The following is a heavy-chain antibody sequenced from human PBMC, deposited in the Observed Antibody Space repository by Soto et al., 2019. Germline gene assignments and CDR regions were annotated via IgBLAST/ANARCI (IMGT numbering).Heavy chain of an antibody. CDR3: ARFRGTAILDY. D-gene: IGHD2-21*02. J-gene: IGHJ4*02. V-gene: IGHV4-30-2*01. Sequence: SETLSLTCAVSGGSITSGGYSWSWIRQPPGKGPEWIGYLYHTGNTYYNPSLETRVTISVDRSKNQFSLELTSVTAADTAIYYCARFRGTAILDYWGQGTLVTVSS. CDR2: LYHTGNT. CDR1: GGSITSGGYS.